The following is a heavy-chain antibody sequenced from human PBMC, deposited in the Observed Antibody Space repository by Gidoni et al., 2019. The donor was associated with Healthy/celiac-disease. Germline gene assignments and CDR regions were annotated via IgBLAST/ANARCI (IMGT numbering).Heavy chain of an antibody. CDR3: ARARDGAFDI. J-gene: IGHJ3*02. Sequence: EVQLVESGGGLVQPGGSLRLSCASSGFTFSSYDMDWVRQATGKGLEWVSAIGTAGDTYYPGSVKGRFTISRENAKNSLYLKMNSLRAGETAVYYCARARDGAFDIWGQGTMVTVSS. CDR1: GFTFSSYD. CDR2: IGTAGDT. V-gene: IGHV3-13*04.